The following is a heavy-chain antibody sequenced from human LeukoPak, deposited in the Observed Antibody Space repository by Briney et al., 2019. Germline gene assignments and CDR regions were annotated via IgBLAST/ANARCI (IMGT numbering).Heavy chain of an antibody. CDR1: GFTFSSYS. CDR2: ISSSSSYI. CDR3: ARRVQLWLEDAFDI. D-gene: IGHD5-18*01. J-gene: IGHJ3*02. Sequence: GGSLSLSCAASGFTFSSYSMNWVRQAPGKGLEWVSSISSSSSYIYYADSVKGRFTISRDNAKNSLYLQMNSLRAEDTAVYYCARRVQLWLEDAFDIWGQGTMVTVSS. V-gene: IGHV3-21*01.